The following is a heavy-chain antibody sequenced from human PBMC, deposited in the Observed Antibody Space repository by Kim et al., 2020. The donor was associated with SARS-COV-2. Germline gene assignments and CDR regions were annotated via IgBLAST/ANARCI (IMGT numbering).Heavy chain of an antibody. D-gene: IGHD2-15*01. V-gene: IGHV3-48*03. CDR3: ARDEGDSRYCSGGSCYSFDY. Sequence: GGSLRLSCAASGFTFSSYEMNWVRQAPGKGLEWVSYISSSGSTIYYADSVKGRFTISRDNAKNSLYLQMNSLRAEDTAVYYCARDEGDSRYCSGGSCYSFDYWGQGTLVTVSS. J-gene: IGHJ4*02. CDR1: GFTFSSYE. CDR2: ISSSGSTI.